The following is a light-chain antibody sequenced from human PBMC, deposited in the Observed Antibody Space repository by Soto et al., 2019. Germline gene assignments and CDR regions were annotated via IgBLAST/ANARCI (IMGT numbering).Light chain of an antibody. Sequence: QSVLTQPASVSGSPGQSITISCTGTSSDVGGYNYVSWYQQHPGKAPKLMIYEVSNRPSGVSNRFSGSKSAITASLTISGLQVEDEADYFCSSYSSTTTREVFGTGTKLTVL. CDR1: SSDVGGYNY. J-gene: IGLJ1*01. CDR2: EVS. V-gene: IGLV2-14*01. CDR3: SSYSSTTTREV.